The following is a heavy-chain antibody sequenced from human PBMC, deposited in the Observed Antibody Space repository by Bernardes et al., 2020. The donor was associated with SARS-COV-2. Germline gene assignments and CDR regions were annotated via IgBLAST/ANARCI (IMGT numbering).Heavy chain of an antibody. J-gene: IGHJ4*02. V-gene: IGHV3-21*01. CDR3: AREEGRDFWSGYSESNGDY. CDR2: ISSSSSYI. CDR1: GFTFSSYS. Sequence: GGSLRLSCAASGFTFSSYSMNWVRQAPGKGLEWVSSISSSSSYIYYADSVKGRFTISRDNAKNSLYLQMNSLRAEDTAVYYCAREEGRDFWSGYSESNGDYWGQGTLVTVSS. D-gene: IGHD3-3*01.